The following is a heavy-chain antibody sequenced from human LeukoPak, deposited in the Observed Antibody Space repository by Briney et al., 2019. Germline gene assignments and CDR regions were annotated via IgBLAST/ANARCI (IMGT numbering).Heavy chain of an antibody. CDR1: GFTFSSYA. CDR2: ISGSGGST. D-gene: IGHD3-22*01. V-gene: IGHV3-23*01. CDR3: AKDLSYYYDSSGLFDY. Sequence: GGSLRLSCAASGFTFSSYAMSWVRQAPGKGLEWVSAISGSGGSTYYADSVKGRFTISRDNSKNTLYLQMNSLRAEDTAVYYCAKDLSYYYDSSGLFDYWGQGTLVTVSS. J-gene: IGHJ4*02.